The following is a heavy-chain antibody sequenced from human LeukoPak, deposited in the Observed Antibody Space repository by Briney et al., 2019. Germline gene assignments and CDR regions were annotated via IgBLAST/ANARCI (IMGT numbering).Heavy chain of an antibody. CDR1: GFTFNSYA. J-gene: IGHJ5*02. CDR2: ISGSDGRT. CDR3: AKRGLPAAGNNWFDP. D-gene: IGHD6-13*01. Sequence: GGSLRLSCAAAGFTFNSYAMSWVRQAPGRGLEWVSTISGSDGRTYYADSVKGRFTISRDDSKNTLYLQMNSLRAEDTAIYYCAKRGLPAAGNNWFDPWGQGAQVTVSS. V-gene: IGHV3-23*01.